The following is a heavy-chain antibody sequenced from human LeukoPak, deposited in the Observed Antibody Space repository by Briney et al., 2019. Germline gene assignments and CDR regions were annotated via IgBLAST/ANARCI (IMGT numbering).Heavy chain of an antibody. CDR2: LSGENALT. V-gene: IGHV3-23*01. J-gene: IGHJ6*01. D-gene: IGHD3-10*01. CDR1: GFTFSNFA. Sequence: PGGSLRLSCAASGFTFSNFAMIWVRQAPGKGLECVSTLSGENALTYYADSVKGRFTISRDNSKNTLYLQMTNARPEDTAIYYWGEKWAGKHLLFGGRGKGAPVNGLL. CDR3: GEKWAGKHLLFGG.